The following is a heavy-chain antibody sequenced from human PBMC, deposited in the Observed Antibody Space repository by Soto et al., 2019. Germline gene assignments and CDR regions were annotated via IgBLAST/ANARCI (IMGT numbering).Heavy chain of an antibody. CDR1: GYNFFDYG. V-gene: IGHV1-18*01. D-gene: IGHD1-20*01. Sequence: QIQLVQSGAEVKKPGASVKVSCKASGYNFFDYGVSWVRQAPGQGLEWMGWVSPKSGNTDYARKVQSRVTMTTDPSTRTADMGLRGLRSDDTAVYYCARGITVSSIGPLLAWGQGTLVSVSS. J-gene: IGHJ5*02. CDR3: ARGITVSSIGPLLA. CDR2: VSPKSGNT.